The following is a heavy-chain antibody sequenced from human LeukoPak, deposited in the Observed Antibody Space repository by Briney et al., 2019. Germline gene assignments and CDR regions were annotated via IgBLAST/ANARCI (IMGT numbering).Heavy chain of an antibody. J-gene: IGHJ6*04. CDR2: IGTAGDP. CDR3: ARDGGGDYGSGSYGMDV. CDR1: GFTFSSYD. Sequence: GGSLRLSCAASGFTFSSYDMHWVRQATGKGLEWVSAIGTAGDPYYPGSVKGRFTIYRENDKNCLYLQMNSLRAGDTAVYYCARDGGGDYGSGSYGMDVWGKGTTVTVSS. D-gene: IGHD3-10*01. V-gene: IGHV3-13*05.